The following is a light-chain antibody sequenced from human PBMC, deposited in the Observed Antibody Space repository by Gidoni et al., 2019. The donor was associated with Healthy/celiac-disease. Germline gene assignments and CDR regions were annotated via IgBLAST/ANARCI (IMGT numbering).Light chain of an antibody. CDR3: QSHDSSLSGWV. CDR2: VNN. CDR1: SSNIGARYD. V-gene: IGLV1-40*01. Sequence: QSVLTQPPSVSGAPGQRGTISCTGSSSNIGARYDVHWYQQLPGTAPKLLIYVNNNRPSGVPDRFSGSKSGTSASLAITGLQAEDEADYYCQSHDSSLSGWVFGGGTKLTV. J-gene: IGLJ3*02.